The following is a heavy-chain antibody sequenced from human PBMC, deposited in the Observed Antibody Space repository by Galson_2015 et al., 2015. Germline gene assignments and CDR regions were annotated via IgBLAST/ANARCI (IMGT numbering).Heavy chain of an antibody. D-gene: IGHD3-3*01. CDR1: GGSISSSSYY. CDR2: IYYSGST. Sequence: LSLTCTVSGGSISSSSYYWGWIRQPPGKGLEWIGSIYYSGSTYYNPSLKSRVTISVDTSKNQFSLKLSSVTAADTAVYYCARRGYDFWSDRRGGYFQHWGQGTLVTVSS. CDR3: ARRGYDFWSDRRGGYFQH. J-gene: IGHJ1*01. V-gene: IGHV4-39*01.